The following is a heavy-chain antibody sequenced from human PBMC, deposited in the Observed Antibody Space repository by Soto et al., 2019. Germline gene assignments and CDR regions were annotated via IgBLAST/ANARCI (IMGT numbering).Heavy chain of an antibody. D-gene: IGHD5-12*01. CDR3: AREGNLGRWLQPLDF. CDR1: GGSINHYY. J-gene: IGHJ4*02. CDR2: IHYNGNT. Sequence: XXTLSLPFTVSGGSINHYYWTWIPQPPGKGLEWMGYIHYNGNTKYNPSLKSRVTMSVDTSKSQFSLKLISVTAADTAKYFCAREGNLGRWLQPLDFWGQGTLVTVSS. V-gene: IGHV4-59*01.